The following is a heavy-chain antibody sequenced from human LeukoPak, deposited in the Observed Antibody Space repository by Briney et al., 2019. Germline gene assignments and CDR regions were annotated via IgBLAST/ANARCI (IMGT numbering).Heavy chain of an antibody. CDR2: INPNSGGT. CDR1: GYTFTGYY. D-gene: IGHD3-22*01. J-gene: IGHJ4*02. V-gene: IGHV1-2*02. CDR3: ARSYYYDSSGYPL. Sequence: ASVKVSCKASGYTFTGYYMHWVRQAPGQGLEWMGWINPNSGGTNYAQKFQGRVTMTRDTSISTAYMELSRLRSDDTAVYYCARSYYYDSSGYPLWGQGTLVTVSS.